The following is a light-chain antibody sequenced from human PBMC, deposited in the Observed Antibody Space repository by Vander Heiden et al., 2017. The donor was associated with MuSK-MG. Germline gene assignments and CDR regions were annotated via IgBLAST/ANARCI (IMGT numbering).Light chain of an antibody. J-gene: IGLJ2*01. CDR1: SSDIGTYKY. CDR2: EVT. CDR3: SSYARSNTLL. Sequence: QSALTQPPPASGSPGQSVTISCTGTSSDIGTYKYVSWYQQHSGTAPRLILYEVTKRPSGVPDRFSGSRSGNTASLTVSGLQAEDEADYYCSSYARSNTLLFGGGTTLAVL. V-gene: IGLV2-8*01.